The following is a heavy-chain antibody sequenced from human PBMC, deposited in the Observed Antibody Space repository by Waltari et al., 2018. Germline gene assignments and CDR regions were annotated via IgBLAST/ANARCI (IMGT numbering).Heavy chain of an antibody. CDR3: ARDRGRGLYLDS. V-gene: IGHV4-4*02. CDR1: GDSMNYKDF. Sequence: QLQLQASGPRLVKPSGTLSLTPAVYGDSMNYKDFWRWVRQSPGKGLEWIGQVHRSGRTNYNPSFASRVTMSIDTSKDQFSLQLTSATAADTAVYYGARDRGRGLYLDSWGQGILVTVS. D-gene: IGHD2-15*01. J-gene: IGHJ4*02. CDR2: VHRSGRT.